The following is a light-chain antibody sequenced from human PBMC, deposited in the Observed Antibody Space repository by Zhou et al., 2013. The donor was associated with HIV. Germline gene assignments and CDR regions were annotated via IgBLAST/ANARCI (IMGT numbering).Light chain of an antibody. J-gene: IGKJ1*01. CDR1: HTVTSNY. Sequence: EIVLTQSPGTLSLSPGERATLSCRASHTVTSNYLAWYQHKPGQGPKVLIFGASTRANGIPGRFSGSGSGTEFTLTIACLQSEDFGSYYCQQFYSYPRTFGRGTKVEFK. CDR2: GAS. V-gene: IGKV3-20*01. CDR3: QQFYSYPRT.